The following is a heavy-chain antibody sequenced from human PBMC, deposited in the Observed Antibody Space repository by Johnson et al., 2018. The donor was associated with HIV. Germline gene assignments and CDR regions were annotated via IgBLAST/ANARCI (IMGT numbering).Heavy chain of an antibody. J-gene: IGHJ3*02. V-gene: IGHV3-20*04. CDR2: ISGSDHST. CDR1: GFTFDDYG. CDR3: ARFMGSTWSDASDI. Sequence: VQLVESGGGVVRPGGSLRLSCAASGFTFDDYGMSWVRQAPGKGLEWVSPISGSDHSTYYADSVRGRFTIARDNAKNSLYLQMNFLRPEDTAVYYCARFMGSTWSDASDIWGQGTMVIVSS. D-gene: IGHD1-26*01.